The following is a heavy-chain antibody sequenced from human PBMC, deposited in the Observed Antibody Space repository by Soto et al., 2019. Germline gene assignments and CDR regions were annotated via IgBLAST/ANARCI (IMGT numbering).Heavy chain of an antibody. D-gene: IGHD6-13*01. V-gene: IGHV3-21*01. CDR2: ISSGGEYL. CDR1: GLTFSAFG. J-gene: IGHJ6*02. Sequence: EVQLVESGGGLVKPGGSLRLRCAASGLTFSAFGMNWVRQAPGKGLEWVSSISSGGEYLDYADSVKGRLTSSRDNAKNSLFLQLDSLRVEDTAVYYCATDGAAGAGMGVWGQGTTVTVSS. CDR3: ATDGAAGAGMGV.